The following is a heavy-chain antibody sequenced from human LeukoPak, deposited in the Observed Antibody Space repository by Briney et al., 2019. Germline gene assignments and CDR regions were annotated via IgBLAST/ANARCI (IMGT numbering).Heavy chain of an antibody. D-gene: IGHD3-22*01. V-gene: IGHV1-18*01. CDR3: ARDYYDSSDYNGYFQH. CDR1: GYTFTSYG. J-gene: IGHJ1*01. CDR2: ISGYNGNT. Sequence: ASVKVSCKASGYTFTSYGITWLRQVPGQGLEWMGWISGYNGNTNYAQKIRGRVTMTTDTSTSTAYTELRSLRSDDTAVYYCARDYYDSSDYNGYFQHWGQGTLVTVSS.